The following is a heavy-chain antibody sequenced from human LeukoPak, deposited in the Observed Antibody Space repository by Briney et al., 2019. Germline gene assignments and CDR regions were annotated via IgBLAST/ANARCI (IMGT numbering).Heavy chain of an antibody. Sequence: GGSLRLSCAASGFTFSSSAMSWVRQVPGKGLEWVSGISSSGGSTNYADSVKGRFTISRDNSKNTLYLQMNSLRGEDTAVYYCAKVVGVPFYFDYWGQGTLVTVSS. CDR1: GFTFSSSA. V-gene: IGHV3-23*01. D-gene: IGHD2-8*01. J-gene: IGHJ4*02. CDR3: AKVVGVPFYFDY. CDR2: ISSSGGST.